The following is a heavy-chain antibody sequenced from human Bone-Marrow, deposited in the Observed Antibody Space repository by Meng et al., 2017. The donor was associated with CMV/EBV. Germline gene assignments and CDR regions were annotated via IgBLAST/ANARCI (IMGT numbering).Heavy chain of an antibody. CDR3: AVSARGSYWGGV. CDR1: GFTVSSNY. CDR2: ISSDSSTI. J-gene: IGHJ4*02. V-gene: IGHV3-48*04. Sequence: GESLKISCAASGFTVSSNYMSWVRQAPGKGLEWVSYISSDSSTIYYADSVKGRFTISRDNAKNSLYLQMNSLRAEDTAVYYCAVSARGSYWGGVWGQGTLVTVSS. D-gene: IGHD1-26*01.